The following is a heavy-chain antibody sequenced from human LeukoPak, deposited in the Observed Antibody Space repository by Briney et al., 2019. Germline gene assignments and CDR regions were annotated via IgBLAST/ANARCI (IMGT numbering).Heavy chain of an antibody. V-gene: IGHV4-4*07. CDR3: ARGRGIAARYYYYMDV. D-gene: IGHD6-6*01. Sequence: PSETLSLTCTVSGGSISSYYWSWIRQPAGKGLEWIGRIYTSGSTYYNPSLKSRVTMSVDTSKNQFSLKLSSVTAADTAVYYCARGRGIAARYYYYMDVWGKGTTVTVSS. CDR1: GGSISSYY. J-gene: IGHJ6*03. CDR2: IYTSGST.